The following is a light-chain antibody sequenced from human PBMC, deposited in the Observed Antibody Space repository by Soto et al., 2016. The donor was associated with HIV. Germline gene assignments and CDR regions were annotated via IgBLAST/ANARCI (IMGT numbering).Light chain of an antibody. CDR3: NSRDSSGNHVI. Sequence: SSGLTQDPAVSVALGQTVRITCQGDSLRKYYASWYQQKPGQAPTLVMYGKDNRPSGIPDRFSGSSSGNAASLTITGAQAEDEADYYCNSRDSSGNHVIFGGGTKLTV. CDR2: GKD. J-gene: IGLJ2*01. CDR1: SLRKYY. V-gene: IGLV3-19*01.